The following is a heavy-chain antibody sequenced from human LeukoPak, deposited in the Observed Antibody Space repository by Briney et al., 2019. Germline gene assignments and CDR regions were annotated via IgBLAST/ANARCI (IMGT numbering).Heavy chain of an antibody. CDR1: GYTFTSYD. Sequence: ASGKVSCKASGYTFTSYDINWVRQATGQGLEWMGWISAYNGNTNYAQKLQGRVTMTTDTSTSTAYMELRSLRSDDTAVYYCARVGDSGSLLPDYWGQGTLVTVSS. D-gene: IGHD1-26*01. V-gene: IGHV1-18*01. CDR3: ARVGDSGSLLPDY. CDR2: ISAYNGNT. J-gene: IGHJ4*02.